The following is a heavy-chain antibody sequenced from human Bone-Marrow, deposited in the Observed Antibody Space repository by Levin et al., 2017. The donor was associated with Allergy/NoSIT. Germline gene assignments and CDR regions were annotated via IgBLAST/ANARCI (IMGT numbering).Heavy chain of an antibody. CDR2: IYSGGGA. CDR3: ARVGISGYSSSWYGMNV. Sequence: GGSLRLSCAASGFVVGATYMSWVRQAPGKAPEWVSLIYSGGGAVCADFVEGRFTISRDNSKNTLYLQMSSLRVEDTAVYYCARVGISGYSSSWYGMNVWGQGTTVTVSS. D-gene: IGHD6-13*01. J-gene: IGHJ6*02. V-gene: IGHV3-53*01. CDR1: GFVVGATY.